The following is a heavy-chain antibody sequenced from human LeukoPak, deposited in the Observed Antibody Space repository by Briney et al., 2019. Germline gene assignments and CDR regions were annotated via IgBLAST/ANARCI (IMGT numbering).Heavy chain of an antibody. V-gene: IGHV4-39*01. J-gene: IGHJ4*02. CDR1: GGSISSSSDN. Sequence: SETLSLTCTVSGGSISSSSDNWGWIRQPPGKGLEWIGTIYYTGNTYYSPSLKSRVTISVDTSKNQFSLQLNSVTPEDTAVYYCARGSSGWYYFDYWGQGTLVTVSS. CDR3: ARGSSGWYYFDY. D-gene: IGHD6-19*01. CDR2: IYYTGNT.